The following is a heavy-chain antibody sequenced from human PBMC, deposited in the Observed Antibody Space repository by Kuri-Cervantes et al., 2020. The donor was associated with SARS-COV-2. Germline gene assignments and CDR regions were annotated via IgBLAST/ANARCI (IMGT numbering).Heavy chain of an antibody. CDR2: INHSGST. Sequence: GSLRLSCAVSGYSISSGYYWGWIRQPPGKGLEWIGEINHSGSTNYNPSLKSRVTISVDTSKNQFSLKLSSVTAADTAVYYCASEDSSGYFEWFDPWGQGTLVTVSS. V-gene: IGHV4-38-2*01. CDR3: ASEDSSGYFEWFDP. J-gene: IGHJ5*02. CDR1: GYSISSGYY. D-gene: IGHD3-22*01.